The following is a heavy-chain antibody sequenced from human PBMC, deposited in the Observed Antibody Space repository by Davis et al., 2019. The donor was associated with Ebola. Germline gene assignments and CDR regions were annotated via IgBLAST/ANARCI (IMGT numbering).Heavy chain of an antibody. V-gene: IGHV4-34*01. CDR1: GGSFSGYF. D-gene: IGHD3-10*01. J-gene: IGHJ5*02. CDR3: ARAIGTYSGWFDP. Sequence: PSETLSLTCAVYGGSFSGYFWNWIRQPPRKGLEWIGEINDRRNTNYNPSLKSRVTISVDKSKNQFSLNLTSVTAADTAVYYCARAIGTYSGWFDPWGQGNLVTVSS. CDR2: INDRRNT.